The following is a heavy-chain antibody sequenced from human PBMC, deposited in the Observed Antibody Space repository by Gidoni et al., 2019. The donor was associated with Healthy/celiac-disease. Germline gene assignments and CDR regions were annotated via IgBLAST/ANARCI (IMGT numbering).Heavy chain of an antibody. D-gene: IGHD2-2*01. CDR3: AKMPSNYYGMDV. CDR1: GFTLSSYA. CDR2: ISGSGGST. J-gene: IGHJ6*02. V-gene: IGHV3-23*04. Sequence: EVQLVESGGGLVQPGGSLRLSCAASGFTLSSYAMSWVRQAPGTGLEWVSAISGSGGSTYYADSVKGRFTISRDNSKNTLYLQMNSLRAEDTAVYYCAKMPSNYYGMDVWGQGTTVTVSS.